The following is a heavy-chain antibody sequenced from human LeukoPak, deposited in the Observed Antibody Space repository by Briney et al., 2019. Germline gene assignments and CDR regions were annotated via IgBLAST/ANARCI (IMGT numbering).Heavy chain of an antibody. CDR3: ARVSLLAAAGPPDY. CDR1: GFTVSSNY. J-gene: IGHJ4*02. CDR2: ISYDGSNK. D-gene: IGHD6-13*01. V-gene: IGHV3-30-3*01. Sequence: GGSLRLSCAASGFTVSSNYMSWVRQAPGKGLEWVAVISYDGSNKYYADSVKGRFTISRDNSKNTLYLQMNSLRAEDTAVYYCARVSLLAAAGPPDYWGQGTLVTVSS.